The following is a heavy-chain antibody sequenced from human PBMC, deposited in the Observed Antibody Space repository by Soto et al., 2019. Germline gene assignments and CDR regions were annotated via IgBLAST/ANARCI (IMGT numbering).Heavy chain of an antibody. CDR2: IIPIFGTA. J-gene: IGHJ6*02. D-gene: IGHD5-18*01. Sequence: SVKVSCKASGGTFSSYAISWVRQAPGQGLEWMGGIIPIFGTANYAQKFQGRVTITADESTSTAYMELSSLRSEDTAVYYCARTRVRDGYSPPVTRYGMDVWGQGTTVTVSS. CDR3: ARTRVRDGYSPPVTRYGMDV. CDR1: GGTFSSYA. V-gene: IGHV1-69*13.